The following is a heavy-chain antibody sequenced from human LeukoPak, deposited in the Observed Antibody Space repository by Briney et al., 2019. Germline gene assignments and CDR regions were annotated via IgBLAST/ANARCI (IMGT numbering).Heavy chain of an antibody. CDR1: GFTFSSYA. V-gene: IGHV3-23*01. Sequence: PGGSLRLSCAASGFTFSSYAMSWVRQAPGKGLEWVSAISGSGGSTYYADSVKGRFTISRDNSKNTLYLQMNSLRAEDTAVYYCARKGLGGELGGFDSWGQGTLVTVSS. CDR3: ARKGLGGELGGFDS. J-gene: IGHJ4*02. CDR2: ISGSGGST. D-gene: IGHD1-7*01.